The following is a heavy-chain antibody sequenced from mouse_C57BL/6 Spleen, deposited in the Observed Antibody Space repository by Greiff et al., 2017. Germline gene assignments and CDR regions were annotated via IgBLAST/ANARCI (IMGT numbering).Heavy chain of an antibody. D-gene: IGHD2-1*01. CDR3: ARKDYYGNYGGYFDV. CDR1: GYSFTDYN. V-gene: IGHV1-39*01. Sequence: EVQLQESGPELVKPGASVKISCKASGYSFTDYNMNWVKQSNRKSLEWIGVINPNYGTTSYNQKFKGKATLTVDQSSSTAYMQLNSLTSEDSAVYYCARKDYYGNYGGYFDVWGTGTTVTVSS. J-gene: IGHJ1*03. CDR2: INPNYGTT.